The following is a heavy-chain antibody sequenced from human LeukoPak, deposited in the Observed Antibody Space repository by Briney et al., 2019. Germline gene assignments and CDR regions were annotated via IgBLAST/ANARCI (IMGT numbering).Heavy chain of an antibody. J-gene: IGHJ6*03. Sequence: SETLSLTCTVSGGSIRSYHWSWIRQPPGKRLEWIGYIYDSGSTNYNPSLKSRVTISIDTSKNQFSLKLSSVTAADTAVYYCARGALRYFDWLKKDYYYMGVWGKGTTVTISS. CDR1: GGSIRSYH. D-gene: IGHD3-9*01. V-gene: IGHV4-59*01. CDR3: ARGALRYFDWLKKDYYYMGV. CDR2: IYDSGST.